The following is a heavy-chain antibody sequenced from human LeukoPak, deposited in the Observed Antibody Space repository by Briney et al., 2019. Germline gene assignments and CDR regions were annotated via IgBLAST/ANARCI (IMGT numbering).Heavy chain of an antibody. CDR1: GFTFSSYS. CDR3: ARDYYYDSSGYYYGFDY. J-gene: IGHJ4*02. CDR2: ISSSSSTI. Sequence: GGSLRLSCAASGFTFSSYSMTWVRQAPGKGLEWVSYISSSSSTIYYADSVKGRFTISRDNAKNSLYLQMNSLRAEDTAVYYCARDYYYDSSGYYYGFDYWGQGTLVTVSS. D-gene: IGHD3-22*01. V-gene: IGHV3-48*04.